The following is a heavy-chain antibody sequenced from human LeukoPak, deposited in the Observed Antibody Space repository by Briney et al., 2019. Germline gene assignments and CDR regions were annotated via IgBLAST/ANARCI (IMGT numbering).Heavy chain of an antibody. V-gene: IGHV4-59*01. CDR1: GVSITSFY. CDR2: LYYSGST. J-gene: IGHJ4*02. Sequence: TSETLSLTCTVSGVSITSFYWSWIRQPPGKGLEWLGYLYYSGSTYYTPSLKSRVTISVDTSKNQFSLKMSPVTAPDTAVYFCVRTRYQYSSGPLDYWGQGTLVTVSS. CDR3: VRTRYQYSSGPLDY. D-gene: IGHD3-22*01.